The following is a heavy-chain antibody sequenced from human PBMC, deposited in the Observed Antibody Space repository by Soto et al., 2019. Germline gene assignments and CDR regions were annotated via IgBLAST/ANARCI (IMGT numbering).Heavy chain of an antibody. CDR3: ARMGSYRGSYLPFDY. J-gene: IGHJ4*02. V-gene: IGHV1-69*13. D-gene: IGHD1-26*01. CDR2: IIPIFGTA. CDR1: GGTFSSYA. Sequence: ASVKVSCKASGGTFSSYAISWVRQAPGQGLEWMGGIIPIFGTANYAQKFQGRVTITADESTSTAYMELSSLRSEDTAVYYCARMGSYRGSYLPFDYWGQGTLVTVSS.